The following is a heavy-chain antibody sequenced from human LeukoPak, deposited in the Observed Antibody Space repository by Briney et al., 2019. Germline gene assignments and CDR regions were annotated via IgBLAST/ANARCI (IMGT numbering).Heavy chain of an antibody. D-gene: IGHD3-22*01. J-gene: IGHJ4*02. CDR2: IYYSGST. CDR1: GGSMSTYY. V-gene: IGHV4-59*08. CDR3: ARSGYYYDSCDKLPRCDY. Sequence: SETLSLTCTVSGGSMSTYYWSWIRQPPGKGLECIGYIYYSGSTNHNPSLKSRVTISLDTSKNQFSLTLSSVTSADTAVYYCARSGYYYDSCDKLPRCDYWGQGTLVTVSA.